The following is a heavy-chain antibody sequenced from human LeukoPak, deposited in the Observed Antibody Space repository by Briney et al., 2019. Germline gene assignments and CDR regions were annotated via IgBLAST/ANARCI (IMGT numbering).Heavy chain of an antibody. CDR1: GGTFSSYA. D-gene: IGHD3-22*01. V-gene: IGHV1-69*13. CDR3: ARVEHYDSSGYQNWFDP. J-gene: IGHJ5*02. Sequence: SVKVSCKASGGTFSSYAISWVRQAPGQGLEWMGGIIPIFGTANYAQKFQGRVTITADESTSTAYMELSSLRSEDTAVYYCARVEHYDSSGYQNWFDPWGQGTLVTVSS. CDR2: IIPIFGTA.